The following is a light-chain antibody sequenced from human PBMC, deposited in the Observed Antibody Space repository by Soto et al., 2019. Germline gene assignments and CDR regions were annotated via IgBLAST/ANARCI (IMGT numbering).Light chain of an antibody. Sequence: QSVLTQPPSASGTPGQRVTISCSGSSSNIGSNYVYWYQQLPGTAPKLLIYRNNQRPSGVPDRFSGSKSGTSASLALSGLRSEDEADYYCAAWDDSLSVLFGGGTKLTVL. CDR3: AAWDDSLSVL. V-gene: IGLV1-47*01. CDR2: RNN. CDR1: SSNIGSNY. J-gene: IGLJ2*01.